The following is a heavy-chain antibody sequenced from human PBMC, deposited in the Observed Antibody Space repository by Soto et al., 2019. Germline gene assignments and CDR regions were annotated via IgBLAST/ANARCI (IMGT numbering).Heavy chain of an antibody. J-gene: IGHJ6*03. CDR1: GFTFSSYA. CDR3: AKGFCSSTRCLTYSYMDV. CDR2: ISGGGGST. V-gene: IGHV3-23*01. D-gene: IGHD2-2*01. Sequence: EVQLLESGGGLVQPGGSLRLSCAASGFTFSSYAMTWVRQAPGKGLEWVSGISGGGGSTYYADSVKGRFTISRDNSKNTLFLQMNSLRAEDTALYYCAKGFCSSTRCLTYSYMDVWGKGTTVTVSS.